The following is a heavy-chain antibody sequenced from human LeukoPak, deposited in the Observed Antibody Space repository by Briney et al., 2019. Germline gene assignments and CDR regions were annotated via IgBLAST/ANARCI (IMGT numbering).Heavy chain of an antibody. V-gene: IGHV5-51*01. CDR2: IYPGDSDT. Sequence: GESLKISCKGSGYSFTSYWIAWVRRMPGKGLECMGIIYPGDSDTRYSPSFQGQVTISADRSISAAYLQWSSLKASDTAMYYCARLYGSGAYYFDYWGQGTLVIVSS. J-gene: IGHJ4*02. CDR3: ARLYGSGAYYFDY. D-gene: IGHD3-10*01. CDR1: GYSFTSYW.